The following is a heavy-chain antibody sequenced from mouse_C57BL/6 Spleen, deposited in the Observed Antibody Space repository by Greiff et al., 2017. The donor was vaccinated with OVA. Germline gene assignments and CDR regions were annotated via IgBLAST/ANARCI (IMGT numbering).Heavy chain of an antibody. CDR1: GYTFTSYW. J-gene: IGHJ1*03. Sequence: QVQLKQSGAELVRPGSSVKLSCKASGYTFTSYWMHWVQQRPIQGLEWIGNIDPSDGETTYNQKFKDKATLTVDKSSSTSYMQLSSLTSEDSAVYYCASELGRDCYFDVWGTGTTVTVSS. V-gene: IGHV1-52*01. CDR2: IDPSDGET. CDR3: ASELGRDCYFDV. D-gene: IGHD4-1*01.